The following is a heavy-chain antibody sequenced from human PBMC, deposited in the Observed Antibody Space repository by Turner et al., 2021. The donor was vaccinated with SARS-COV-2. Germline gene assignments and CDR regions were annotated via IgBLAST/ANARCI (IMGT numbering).Heavy chain of an antibody. CDR2: IHYSGST. CDR3: ARVRTVTCITTTCLPSDAFDL. J-gene: IGHJ3*01. Sequence: QLQLQESGPGLVKPSETLSLPCTVSGGSITTSSYDRGWIRQPPGKGREWIGSIHYSGSTYYNASLESRVTISVDTSKNQFSLKLTSVTAADTAVYYCARVRTVTCITTTCLPSDAFDLWGQGTMVPVSS. V-gene: IGHV4-39*01. D-gene: IGHD3-10*01. CDR1: GGSITTSSYD.